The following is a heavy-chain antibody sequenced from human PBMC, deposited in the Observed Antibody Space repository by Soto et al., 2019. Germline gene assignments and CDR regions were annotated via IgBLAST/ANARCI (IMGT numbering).Heavy chain of an antibody. CDR2: INPNSGGT. CDR1: GYTFTGYY. CDR3: AREHSYGSTPPYYYYYGMDV. Sequence: ASVKVSCKASGYTFTGYYMHWVRQAPGQGLEWMGWINPNSGGTNYAQKFQGWVTMTRDTSISTAYMELSRLRSDDTAVYYCAREHSYGSTPPYYYYYGMDVWGQGTTVTVSS. J-gene: IGHJ6*02. V-gene: IGHV1-2*04. D-gene: IGHD5-18*01.